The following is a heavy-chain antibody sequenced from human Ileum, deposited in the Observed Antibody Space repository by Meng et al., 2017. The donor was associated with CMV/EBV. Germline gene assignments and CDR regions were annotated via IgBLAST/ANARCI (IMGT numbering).Heavy chain of an antibody. CDR2: IYSGGTT. CDR3: ARNLPVDF. V-gene: IGHV3-53*01. CDR1: GFTVSNNF. Sequence: EEQLVESGGGLIDPGGSLRLSCAASGFTVSNNFMSWVRQAPGKGLEWVSIIYSGGTTYYADSVKGRFTISRDNSKNTLYLQMNSLRAEDTAVYYCARNLPVDFWGQGTLVTVAS. J-gene: IGHJ4*02.